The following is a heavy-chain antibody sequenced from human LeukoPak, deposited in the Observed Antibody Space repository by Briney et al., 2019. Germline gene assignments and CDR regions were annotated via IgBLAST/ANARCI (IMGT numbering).Heavy chain of an antibody. V-gene: IGHV1-18*01. D-gene: IGHD3-22*01. CDR1: GYIFNSYA. CDR2: ITVHNGQT. Sequence: ASVRVSCKASGYIFNSYAISWVRQAPGQGLEWMGRITVHNGQTNYAQRFQGRVSMTTDTSTSTAYMEVRSLRSADTAVYYCAGPLGYYYDSSGNNWFDPWGQGTLVTVSS. CDR3: AGPLGYYYDSSGNNWFDP. J-gene: IGHJ5*02.